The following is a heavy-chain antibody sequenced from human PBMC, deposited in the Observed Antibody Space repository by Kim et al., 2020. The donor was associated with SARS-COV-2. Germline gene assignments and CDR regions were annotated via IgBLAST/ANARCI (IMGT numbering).Heavy chain of an antibody. J-gene: IGHJ1*01. D-gene: IGHD6-19*01. V-gene: IGHV3-33*06. CDR3: AKDSVAGTEYFQH. Sequence: APGKGRFTTPRDNSKNTLYRKMNSLRAEDTAVYYCAKDSVAGTEYFQHWGQGTLVTVSS.